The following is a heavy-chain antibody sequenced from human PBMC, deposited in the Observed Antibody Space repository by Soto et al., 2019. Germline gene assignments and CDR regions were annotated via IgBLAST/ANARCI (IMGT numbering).Heavy chain of an antibody. CDR3: ARGEQYSGRICEY. Sequence: SQTLSLTWAITGARVSSNSVGWIWVRQSPSRGLEWLGMQYYRSKWYYEYAVSVRGGLTINPDTSKNQYSPQLNSVTPEVPAVHLCARGEQYSGRICEYWGQGTRGTVAT. CDR1: GARVSSNSVG. CDR2: QYYRSKWYY. V-gene: IGHV6-1*01. J-gene: IGHJ4*01. D-gene: IGHD1-26*01.